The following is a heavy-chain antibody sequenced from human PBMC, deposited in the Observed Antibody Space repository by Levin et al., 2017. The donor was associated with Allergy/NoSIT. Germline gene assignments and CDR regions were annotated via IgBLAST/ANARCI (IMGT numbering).Heavy chain of an antibody. J-gene: IGHJ5*02. CDR3: ARHNFWSGLDWFDP. CDR2: ISNSGTT. D-gene: IGHD3-3*01. V-gene: IGHV4-59*08. Sequence: SETLSLTCTVSGGSISTHYWTWIRQPPGKGLEWIGYISNSGTTIYNPSLKSRVTISVNRPQNQFSLRLTSVTAADTAVYFCARHNFWSGLDWFDPWAQRTLVSVSS. CDR1: GGSISTHY.